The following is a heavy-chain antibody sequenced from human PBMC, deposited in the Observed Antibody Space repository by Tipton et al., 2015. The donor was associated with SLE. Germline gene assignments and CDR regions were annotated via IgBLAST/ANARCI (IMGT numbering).Heavy chain of an antibody. V-gene: IGHV4-4*02. CDR2: IYYSGST. CDR3: ARGSGSSSAHYYYYYMDV. J-gene: IGHJ6*03. D-gene: IGHD6-6*01. Sequence: TLSLTCSVSDGSISSSNWWSWVRQPPGKGLEWIGYIYYSGSTYYNPSLKSRVTISVDTSKNQFSLKLSSVTAADTAVYYCARGSGSSSAHYYYYYMDVWGKGTTVTVSS. CDR1: DGSISSSNW.